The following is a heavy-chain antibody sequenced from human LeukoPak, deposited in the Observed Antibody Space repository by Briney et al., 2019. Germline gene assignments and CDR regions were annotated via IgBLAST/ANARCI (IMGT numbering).Heavy chain of an antibody. CDR2: ISYDGSNK. D-gene: IGHD2-15*01. J-gene: IGHJ4*02. Sequence: GGSLRLSCAASGFTFSSYAMHWVRQAPGKGLEWVAVISYDGSNKYYADSVKGRFTISRDNAKNSLYLQLNSLRAEDTAVYYCARSGGDYFDYWGQGTLVTVSS. V-gene: IGHV3-30-3*01. CDR3: ARSGGDYFDY. CDR1: GFTFSSYA.